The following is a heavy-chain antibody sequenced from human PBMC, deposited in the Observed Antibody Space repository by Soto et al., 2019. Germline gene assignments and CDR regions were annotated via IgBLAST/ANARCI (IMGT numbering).Heavy chain of an antibody. Sequence: GASVKVSCKASGGTFSSYAISWVRQAPGQVLEWIGGIIPIFGTANYVQKFQGRVTITADESTSTAYMELSSLRSGDTALYYCALGDYSSGWLNYGMDVWGQGTTVTVSS. D-gene: IGHD6-19*01. J-gene: IGHJ6*02. CDR1: GGTFSSYA. CDR3: ALGDYSSGWLNYGMDV. V-gene: IGHV1-69*13. CDR2: IIPIFGTA.